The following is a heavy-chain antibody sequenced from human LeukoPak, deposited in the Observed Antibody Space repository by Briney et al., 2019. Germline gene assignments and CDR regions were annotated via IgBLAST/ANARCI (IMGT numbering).Heavy chain of an antibody. Sequence: GGSLRLSCAASGFTFSTYGMHWVRQAPGKGLEWVAVIWHDGSIKYYADSVKGRFTISRDNGKNSLYLQMNSLRAGDTAVYYCARGIPLDCWGQGTLVTVSS. CDR2: IWHDGSIK. CDR1: GFTFSTYG. V-gene: IGHV3-33*01. CDR3: ARGIPLDC. J-gene: IGHJ4*02.